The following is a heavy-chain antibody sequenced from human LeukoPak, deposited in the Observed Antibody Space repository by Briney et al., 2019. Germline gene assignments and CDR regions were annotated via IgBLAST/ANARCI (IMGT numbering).Heavy chain of an antibody. J-gene: IGHJ4*02. V-gene: IGHV4-34*01. CDR2: INHSGIT. Sequence: SETLSLTCAVYGGSFSAYYWSWVRQTPGKGLEWIAEINHSGITNYNPSLKSRVTISVDTSKNQFSLKMKSVTAADTAVYYCARGTPIAARPFNDWGQGTLVTVSS. CDR1: GGSFSAYY. D-gene: IGHD6-6*01. CDR3: ARGTPIAARPFND.